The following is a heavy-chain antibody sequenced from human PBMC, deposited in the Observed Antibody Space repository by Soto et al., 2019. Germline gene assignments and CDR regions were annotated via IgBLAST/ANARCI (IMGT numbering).Heavy chain of an antibody. J-gene: IGHJ4*02. CDR2: ISGSGGAT. CDR3: AKDAIMVSSSFNYFDF. CDR1: GFIPSSYA. V-gene: IGHV3-23*01. Sequence: GGSMRLSCVVSGFIPSSYAMSWVRQAPGKGLEWVSGISGSGGATSYADSVKGRFTISRDNSKNTLYLQMNSLSAEDTAIYYCAKDAIMVSSSFNYFDFWGQGALVTVSS. D-gene: IGHD6-13*01.